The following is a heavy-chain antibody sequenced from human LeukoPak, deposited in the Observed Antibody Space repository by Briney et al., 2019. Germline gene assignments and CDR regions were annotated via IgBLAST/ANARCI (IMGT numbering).Heavy chain of an antibody. CDR2: IYTSGST. J-gene: IGHJ6*03. Sequence: SETLSLTCTVSGGSISSYYWSWIRQPAGKGLEWIGRIYTSGSTSYNPSLKSRVTMSLDTSKNQFSLKMSSVTAADTAVYYCASGPDFWSGYPYYYYMDVWGKGTTVTVSS. V-gene: IGHV4-4*07. CDR1: GGSISSYY. D-gene: IGHD3-3*01. CDR3: ASGPDFWSGYPYYYYMDV.